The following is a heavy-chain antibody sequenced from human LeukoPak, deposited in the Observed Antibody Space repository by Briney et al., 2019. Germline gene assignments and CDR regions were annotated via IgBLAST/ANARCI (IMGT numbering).Heavy chain of an antibody. Sequence: GGSLRLSCAASGFTFSSNYMSWVRQAPGKGLEGVSVIYSGGSTYYSDSVTGRCTISRDNSKNTLYLQMNSLRAEDTAVYYCASLGTYYYDSSGYLIDYWGQGTLVTVSS. CDR3: ASLGTYYYDSSGYLIDY. CDR1: GFTFSSNY. J-gene: IGHJ4*02. D-gene: IGHD3-22*01. V-gene: IGHV3-53*01. CDR2: IYSGGST.